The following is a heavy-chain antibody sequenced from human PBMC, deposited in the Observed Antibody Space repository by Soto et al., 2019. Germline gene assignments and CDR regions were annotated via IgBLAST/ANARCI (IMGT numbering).Heavy chain of an antibody. CDR1: GFTFSSYA. Sequence: GGSLRLSCAASGFTFSSYAMHWVRQDPGKGLEWVAVISYDGSNKYYADSVKGRFTISRDNSKNTLYLQMNSLRAEDTAVYYCARELAAAGIGWGLTKEYYYYYYGMDVWGQGTTVTVSS. V-gene: IGHV3-30-3*01. CDR2: ISYDGSNK. CDR3: ARELAAAGIGWGLTKEYYYYYYGMDV. D-gene: IGHD6-13*01. J-gene: IGHJ6*02.